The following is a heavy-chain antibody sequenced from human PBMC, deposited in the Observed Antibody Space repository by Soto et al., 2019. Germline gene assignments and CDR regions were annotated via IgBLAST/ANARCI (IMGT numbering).Heavy chain of an antibody. CDR2: IYHSGST. D-gene: IGHD2-21*01. CDR1: GGSISSGGYS. J-gene: IGHJ6*02. CDR3: ARIPSLYYGMDV. Sequence: PSETLSLTCAVSGGSISSGGYSWSWIRQPPGKGMEWIGYIYHSGSTYYNPSLKSRVTISVDRSKNQFSLKLSSVTAADTAVYYCARIPSLYYGMDVWGQGTTVTVSS. V-gene: IGHV4-30-2*01.